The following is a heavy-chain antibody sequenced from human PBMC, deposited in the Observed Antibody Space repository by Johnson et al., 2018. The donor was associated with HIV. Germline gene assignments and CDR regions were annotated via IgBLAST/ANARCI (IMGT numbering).Heavy chain of an antibody. CDR3: AKAGPREYSSSLDAFDI. CDR1: VFTFDDYA. J-gene: IGHJ3*02. D-gene: IGHD6-6*01. CDR2: ISWDGGST. V-gene: IGHV3-43D*03. Sequence: VQLVESGGVVVQPGGSLRLSCAASVFTFDDYAMHWVRQAPGKGLEWVSLISWDGGSTYYADSVKGRFTISRDNSKNSLYLQMNSLRAEDTALYYCAKAGPREYSSSLDAFDIWGQGTMVTLSS.